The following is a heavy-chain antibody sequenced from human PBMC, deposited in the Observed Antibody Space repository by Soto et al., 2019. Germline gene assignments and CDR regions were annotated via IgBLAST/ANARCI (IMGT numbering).Heavy chain of an antibody. V-gene: IGHV1-69*02. CDR1: GGTFSSYT. CDR3: ARNHLTTVTTIDY. D-gene: IGHD4-17*01. CDR2: IIPILGIA. Sequence: SVKVFCKASGGTFSSYTISWVRQAPGQGLKWMGRIIPILGIANYAQKFQGRVTITADKSTSTAYMELSSLRSEDTAVYCCARNHLTTVTTIDYWGQGTLVTVSS. J-gene: IGHJ4*02.